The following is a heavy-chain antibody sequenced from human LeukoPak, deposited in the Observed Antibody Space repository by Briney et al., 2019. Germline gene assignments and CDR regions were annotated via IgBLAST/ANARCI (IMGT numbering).Heavy chain of an antibody. V-gene: IGHV4-30-4*01. CDR3: ARVVRYSYAGFDY. J-gene: IGHJ4*02. CDR1: GGSISSGDSY. Sequence: SETLSLTCTVSGGSISSGDSYWSWIRQPPGKGLEWIGYIYYSGSAYYNPSLKSRVTMSVDTSKNQLSLKLSSLTAADTAVYYCARVVRYSYAGFDYWGQGTLVTVSS. D-gene: IGHD5-18*01. CDR2: IYYSGSA.